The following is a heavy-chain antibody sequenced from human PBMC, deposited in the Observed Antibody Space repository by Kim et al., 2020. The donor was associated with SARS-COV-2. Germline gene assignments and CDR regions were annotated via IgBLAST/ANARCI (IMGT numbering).Heavy chain of an antibody. J-gene: IGHJ6*02. D-gene: IGHD5-18*01. V-gene: IGHV4-59*08. CDR2: IYYSGST. CDR3: ARQSFGGIAMVTYYYGMDV. Sequence: SETLSLTCTVSGGSISSYYWSWIRQPPGKGLEWIGYIYYSGSTNYNPSLKSRVTISVDTSKNQFSLKLSSVTAADTAVYYCARQSFGGIAMVTYYYGMDVWGQGTTVTVSS. CDR1: GGSISSYY.